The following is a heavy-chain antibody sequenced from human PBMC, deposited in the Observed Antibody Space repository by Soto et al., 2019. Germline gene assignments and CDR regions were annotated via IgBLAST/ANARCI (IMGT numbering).Heavy chain of an antibody. CDR2: INPNSGNT. D-gene: IGHD3-10*01. J-gene: IGHJ4*02. V-gene: IGHV1-8*01. CDR3: ALKGSGSYQTFDY. Sequence: ASVKVSCKASGYTFTSYDINWVRQAPGQGLEWMGRINPNSGNTSYAQKFQGRVTMTRDTSKSTVYMELSSLRSEDTAVYYCALKGSGSYQTFDYWGQGTLVTVSS. CDR1: GYTFTSYD.